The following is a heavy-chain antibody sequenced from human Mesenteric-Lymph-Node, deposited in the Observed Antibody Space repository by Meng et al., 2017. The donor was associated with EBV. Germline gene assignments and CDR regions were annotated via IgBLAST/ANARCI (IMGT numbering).Heavy chain of an antibody. CDR2: IYWDDDE. D-gene: IGHD3-10*01. Sequence: QIALKESRPPLVKPTQTLTLTCTFSVFSLSAFGVGVGWIRQPPGKALEWLAVIYWDDDERYSPSLKSRLTITKDTSKNQVVLKMTDMDPVDTATYYCAHRPPFGELLDYWGQGTLVTVSS. CDR1: VFSLSAFGVG. J-gene: IGHJ4*02. V-gene: IGHV2-5*02. CDR3: AHRPPFGELLDY.